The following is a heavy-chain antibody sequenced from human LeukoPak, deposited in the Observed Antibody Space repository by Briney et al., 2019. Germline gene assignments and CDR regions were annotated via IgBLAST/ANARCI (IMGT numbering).Heavy chain of an antibody. CDR2: IIPIFGTS. J-gene: IGHJ6*03. V-gene: IGHV1-69*06. CDR3: ARPRFPYYRLSGPDYYYMDV. CDR1: GGTFSNYA. Sequence: VASVEVSCKASGGTFSNYAISWVRQAPGQGLEWMGGIIPIFGTSNYAQKFQGRVRITADKSMTTAYMELTSLRSEDTAVYYCARPRFPYYRLSGPDYYYMDVWGKGTTVTVSS. D-gene: IGHD3-10*01.